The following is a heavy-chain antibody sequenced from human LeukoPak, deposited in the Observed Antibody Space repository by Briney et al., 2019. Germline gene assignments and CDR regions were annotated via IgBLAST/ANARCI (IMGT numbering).Heavy chain of an antibody. CDR1: GGTFSSYA. Sequence: ASVKVSCKASGGTFSSYAISWVRQAPGQGLEWMGWMNPDSGNTGYAQKFQGRVTMTRNTSISTAYMELSSLRSEDTAVYYCARGIRSRRGSSRGNWFDPWGQGTLVTVSS. J-gene: IGHJ5*02. D-gene: IGHD6-6*01. CDR2: MNPDSGNT. CDR3: ARGIRSRRGSSRGNWFDP. V-gene: IGHV1-8*02.